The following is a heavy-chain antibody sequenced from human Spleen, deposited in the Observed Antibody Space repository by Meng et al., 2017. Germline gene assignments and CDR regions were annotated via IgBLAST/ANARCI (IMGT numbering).Heavy chain of an antibody. D-gene: IGHD5-12*01. V-gene: IGHV3-30*04. Sequence: GESLKISCAASGFTFSSYAMHWVRQAPGKGLEWVAVISYDGSNKYYADSVKGRFTISRDNSKNSLYLQMNSLRAEDTALYYCAKDMSGYDMGVVDYWGQGTLVTVSS. J-gene: IGHJ4*02. CDR2: ISYDGSNK. CDR1: GFTFSSYA. CDR3: AKDMSGYDMGVVDY.